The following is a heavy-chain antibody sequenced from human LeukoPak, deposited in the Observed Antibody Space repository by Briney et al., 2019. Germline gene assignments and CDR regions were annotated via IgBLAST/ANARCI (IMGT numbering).Heavy chain of an antibody. CDR1: GGSISSYY. J-gene: IGHJ6*03. D-gene: IGHD6-19*01. CDR2: IYTSGST. Sequence: PSETLSLTCTVSGGSISSYYWSWIRQPAGKGLEWIGRIYTSGSTNYNPSLKSRVNMSVDTSKNQFSLKLSSVTAADTAVYYCARVVPRDLHSSGWSVYYYYYMDVWGKGTTVTVSS. V-gene: IGHV4-4*07. CDR3: ARVVPRDLHSSGWSVYYYYYMDV.